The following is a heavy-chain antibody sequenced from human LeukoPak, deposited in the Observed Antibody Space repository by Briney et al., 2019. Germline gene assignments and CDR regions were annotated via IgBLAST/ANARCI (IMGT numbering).Heavy chain of an antibody. D-gene: IGHD3-10*01. CDR1: GGSISSYY. J-gene: IGHJ4*02. V-gene: IGHV4-4*07. CDR3: ARDNRGITMVRGVPHTIYYFDY. Sequence: PSETLSLTCAVSGGSISSYYWSWIRQPAGKGLEWIGRIYYSGSNNYNPYVKRRVTMSVDTSKNQFSLKLSSVTAADTAVYYCARDNRGITMVRGVPHTIYYFDYWGQGTLVTVSS. CDR2: IYYSGSN.